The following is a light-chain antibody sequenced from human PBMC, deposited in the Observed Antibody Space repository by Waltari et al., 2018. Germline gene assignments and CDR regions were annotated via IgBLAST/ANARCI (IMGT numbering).Light chain of an antibody. V-gene: IGKV2-28*01. J-gene: IGKJ4*01. CDR1: QSLLDSNGYDY. CDR2: LSA. CDR3: MQTLQTPRT. Sequence: DIVMSQSPLSLLVTPGEPASISCRSSQSLLDSNGYDYLDWYLQKPGQSPQLLIYLSAIRASGVPDRFSGSGSGTDFTLKISRVEAEDVGLYYCMQTLQTPRTFGGGTKVEIK.